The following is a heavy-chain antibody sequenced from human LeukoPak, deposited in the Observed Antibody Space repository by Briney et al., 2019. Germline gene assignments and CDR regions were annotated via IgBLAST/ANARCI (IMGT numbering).Heavy chain of an antibody. CDR2: INHSGST. CDR3: ARAGSGTDNWFDP. J-gene: IGHJ5*02. Sequence: SETLSLTCAVYGGSFSGYYWSWIRQPPGKGLEWIGEINHSGSTNYNPSLKSRVTISVDTSKNQFSLKLSSVTAADTAVYYCARAGSGTDNWFDPWGQGTLVTVSS. V-gene: IGHV4-34*01. CDR1: GGSFSGYY. D-gene: IGHD1-26*01.